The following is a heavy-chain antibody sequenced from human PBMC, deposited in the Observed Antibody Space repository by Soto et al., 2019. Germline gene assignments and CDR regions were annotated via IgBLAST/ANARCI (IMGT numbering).Heavy chain of an antibody. CDR2: IYYSGST. Sequence: SETLSLTCTVSGGSISSSSYYWGWIRQPPGKGLEWIGSIYYSGSTYYNPSLKSRVTISVDTSKNQFSLKLSSVTAADTAVYYCARLAACSGGSCYQGAFDIWGQGTMVTVSS. D-gene: IGHD2-15*01. J-gene: IGHJ3*02. V-gene: IGHV4-39*01. CDR1: GGSISSSSYY. CDR3: ARLAACSGGSCYQGAFDI.